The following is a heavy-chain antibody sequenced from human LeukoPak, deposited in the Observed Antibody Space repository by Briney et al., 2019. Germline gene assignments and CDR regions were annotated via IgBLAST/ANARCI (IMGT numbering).Heavy chain of an antibody. D-gene: IGHD1-26*01. J-gene: IGHJ6*03. Sequence: PSGGSLRLSCAASGFTFSNYWMSWVRQAPGKGLEWVANIKQDGSEKYYVDSVKGRFTISRDNAKNSLYLQMNSLRAEDTAVYYCARKVGANTPMYYYYYMDVWGKGTTVNVPS. CDR2: IKQDGSEK. V-gene: IGHV3-7*01. CDR1: GFTFSNYW. CDR3: ARKVGANTPMYYYYYMDV.